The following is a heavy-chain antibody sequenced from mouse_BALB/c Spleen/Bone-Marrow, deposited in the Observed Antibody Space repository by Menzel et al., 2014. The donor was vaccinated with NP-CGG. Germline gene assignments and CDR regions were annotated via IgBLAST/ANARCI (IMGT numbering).Heavy chain of an antibody. Sequence: VQLKESGPELVKPGASMKISCKASGYSFTGYTINWVKQSHGKHLEWIGLINPYNDDTNYNQKFKGKATLTVVTSSNTAYMELVSLTSEDSAVYYCARLGLRLAMDYWGQGTSVTVSS. CDR2: INPYNDDT. J-gene: IGHJ4*01. D-gene: IGHD2-2*01. V-gene: IGHV1-25*01. CDR1: GYSFTGYT. CDR3: ARLGLRLAMDY.